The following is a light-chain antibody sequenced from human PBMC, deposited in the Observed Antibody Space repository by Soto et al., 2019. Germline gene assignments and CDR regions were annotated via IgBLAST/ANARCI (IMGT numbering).Light chain of an antibody. CDR2: LTS. Sequence: VLTQSPGTLSLSPGERATLSCRASQSVSSSYLAWYQQKPGQAPRLLIYLTSNRAAGIPARFSGSGSETDFTLAISDVEPEDFAVYYCHQRQSWPRTFGQGTKVDIK. CDR3: HQRQSWPRT. CDR1: QSVSSSY. V-gene: IGKV3D-20*02. J-gene: IGKJ1*01.